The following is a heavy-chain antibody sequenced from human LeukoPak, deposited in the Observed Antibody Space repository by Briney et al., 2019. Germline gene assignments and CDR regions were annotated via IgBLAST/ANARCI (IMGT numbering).Heavy chain of an antibody. CDR3: ARDVGGIDAFDI. CDR2: IYDSGST. V-gene: IGHV4-39*07. D-gene: IGHD1-26*01. J-gene: IGHJ3*02. CDR1: GGSISSSSYY. Sequence: SETLSLTCTVSGGSISSSSYYWGWIRQPPGKGLEWIGSIYDSGSTYYNPSLKSRVTISVDTSKNHFSLKLSSVTAADTAVYYCARDVGGIDAFDIWGQGTMITVSS.